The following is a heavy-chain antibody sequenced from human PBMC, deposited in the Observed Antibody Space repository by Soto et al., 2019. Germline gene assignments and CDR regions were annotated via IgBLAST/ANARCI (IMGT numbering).Heavy chain of an antibody. CDR3: ASDYGGNSGDY. CDR1: GFTFSSYA. Sequence: PGGSLRLSCAASGFTFSSYAMHWVRQAPGKGLEWVAVISYDGSNKYYAGSVKGRFTISRDNSKNTLYLQMNSLRAEDTAVYYCASDYGGNSGDYWGQGTLVTVSS. CDR2: ISYDGSNK. V-gene: IGHV3-30-3*01. D-gene: IGHD4-17*01. J-gene: IGHJ4*02.